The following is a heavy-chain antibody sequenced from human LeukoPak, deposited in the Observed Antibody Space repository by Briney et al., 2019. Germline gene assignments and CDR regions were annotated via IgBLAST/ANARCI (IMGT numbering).Heavy chain of an antibody. V-gene: IGHV1-18*01. D-gene: IGHD2-15*01. Sequence: ASVKVSCKASGYTFTSYGISWVRQAPGQGLEWMGWISGYNGNTHYAQNLQGRVTMTTDTSTSTAYMELSSLRSDDTAVYYCARAPDCSGGSCYLWFDPWGQGTLVTVSS. CDR2: ISGYNGNT. J-gene: IGHJ5*02. CDR3: ARAPDCSGGSCYLWFDP. CDR1: GYTFTSYG.